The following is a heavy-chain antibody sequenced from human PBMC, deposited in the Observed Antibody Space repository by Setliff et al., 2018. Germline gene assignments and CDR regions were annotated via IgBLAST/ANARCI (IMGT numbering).Heavy chain of an antibody. CDR2: IKEDGSEK. J-gene: IGHJ4*02. CDR1: RFTFSNYW. V-gene: IGHV3-7*03. D-gene: IGHD1-26*01. CDR3: AKGSSGSYLGRMFDY. Sequence: GGSLRLSCAASRFTFSNYWMSWVRQAPGKGLEWVANIKEDGSEKYYVDSVKGRFTISRDNAKNSLYLQMNSLRAEDTALYYCAKGSSGSYLGRMFDYWGQGTLVTVSS.